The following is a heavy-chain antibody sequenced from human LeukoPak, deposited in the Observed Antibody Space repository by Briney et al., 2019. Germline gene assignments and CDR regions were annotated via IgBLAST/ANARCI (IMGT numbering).Heavy chain of an antibody. J-gene: IGHJ4*02. V-gene: IGHV3-66*01. Sequence: GGSLRLSCAASGFTVSSNYMSWVRQAPGKGLEWVSVIYSGGSTYYADSVKGRFTISRDNSKNTLYLQMNSLRAEDTAVYYCARDYGDRLFDYRGQGTLVTVSS. CDR2: IYSGGST. CDR3: ARDYGDRLFDY. CDR1: GFTVSSNY. D-gene: IGHD4-17*01.